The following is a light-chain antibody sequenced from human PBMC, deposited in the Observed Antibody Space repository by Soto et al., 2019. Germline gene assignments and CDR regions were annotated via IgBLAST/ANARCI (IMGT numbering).Light chain of an antibody. CDR2: EAA. CDR3: TSYTSASTLV. J-gene: IGLJ2*01. Sequence: QSVLTQPASVSGSPGQSITISCTGTSDDIGANNYVSWYQHHPGKAHKILIYEAANRPSGISHRFSGSKSGNTASLTISGLQAEDEADYFCTSYTSASTLVFGGGTKLTVL. CDR1: SDDIGANNY. V-gene: IGLV2-14*01.